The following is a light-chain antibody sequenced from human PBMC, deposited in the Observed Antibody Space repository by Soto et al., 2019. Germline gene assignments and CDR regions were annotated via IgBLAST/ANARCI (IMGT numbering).Light chain of an antibody. CDR2: GAS. V-gene: IGKV3-20*01. J-gene: IGKJ3*01. Sequence: VVLTQSPATLSLSPGDRATLSCRASRHVYINALGWYQQKPGRTPPLLIYGASTRATDIPDRFSATGSGTDFSLTISGVEPEDSAVYYCQQYGASPFTFGHGTRLEI. CDR3: QQYGASPFT. CDR1: RHVYINA.